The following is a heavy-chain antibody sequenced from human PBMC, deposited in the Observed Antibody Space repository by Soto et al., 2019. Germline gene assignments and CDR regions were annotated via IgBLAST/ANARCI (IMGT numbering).Heavy chain of an antibody. D-gene: IGHD2-2*01. CDR1: GGTCISYA. Sequence: SEKVSGQASGGTCISYAIRWLREAPGQGLEWMGGIIPIFGTANYAQKFQGRVTITADESTSTAYMELSSLRSEDTALYYCAKTLYQLLGDDVFDMWGRGTMVTVSS. V-gene: IGHV1-69*13. J-gene: IGHJ3*02. CDR2: IIPIFGTA. CDR3: AKTLYQLLGDDVFDM.